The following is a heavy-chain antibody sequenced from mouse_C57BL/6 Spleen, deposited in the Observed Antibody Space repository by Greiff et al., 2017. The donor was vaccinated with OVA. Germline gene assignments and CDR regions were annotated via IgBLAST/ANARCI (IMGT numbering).Heavy chain of an antibody. Sequence: QVQLQQSGPELVKPGASVKISCKASGYAFSSSWMNWVKQRPGTGLEWIGRIYPGDGDTNYNGKFKGKATLTADKSCSTAYMHISSLTSEDSAVSFCSRQGYGNYVGYFDVWGTGTTVTVSS. CDR1: GYAFSSSW. J-gene: IGHJ1*03. D-gene: IGHD2-10*02. CDR2: IYPGDGDT. V-gene: IGHV1-82*01. CDR3: SRQGYGNYVGYFDV.